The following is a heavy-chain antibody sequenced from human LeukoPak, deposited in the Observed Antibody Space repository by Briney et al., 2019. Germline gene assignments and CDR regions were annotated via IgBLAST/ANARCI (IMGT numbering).Heavy chain of an antibody. Sequence: SETLSLTCTVSGGSISSGYYYWSWVRQPPGQDLEWIGYIHYSGSTYYNPSLNSRVTISVDTSKNQFSLKLTSVTAADTAVYYCARSGGVRGHYFDYWGQGTLVTVSS. CDR1: GGSISSGYYY. D-gene: IGHD3-10*01. CDR3: ARSGGVRGHYFDY. J-gene: IGHJ4*02. CDR2: IHYSGST. V-gene: IGHV4-30-4*08.